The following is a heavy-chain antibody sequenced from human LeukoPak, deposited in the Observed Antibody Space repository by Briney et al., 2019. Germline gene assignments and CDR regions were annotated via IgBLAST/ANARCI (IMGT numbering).Heavy chain of an antibody. CDR3: ATGRSGSYYFDY. CDR1: GYTLTELS. D-gene: IGHD1-26*01. V-gene: IGHV1-24*01. Sequence: ASVKVSCKVFGYTLTELSMHWVRQAPGKGLEWMGGFDPEDGETIYAQKFQGRVTMTEDTSTDTAYMELSSLRSEDTAVYYCATGRSGSYYFDYWGQGTLVTVSS. J-gene: IGHJ4*02. CDR2: FDPEDGET.